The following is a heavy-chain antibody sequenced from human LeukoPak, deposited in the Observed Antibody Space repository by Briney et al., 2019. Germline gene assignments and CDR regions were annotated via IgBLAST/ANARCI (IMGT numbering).Heavy chain of an antibody. J-gene: IGHJ4*02. V-gene: IGHV1-24*01. CDR3: ATRVDSSWYGSTIFDY. CDR1: GYTLTELS. Sequence: ASVKVSCKVSGYTLTELSMHWVRQAPGKGLEWMGGFDPEDGETIYAQKFQGRVTMTEDTSTDTAYMELSSLRSEDTAVYYCATRVDSSWYGSTIFDYWGQGTLVTVSS. CDR2: FDPEDGET. D-gene: IGHD6-13*01.